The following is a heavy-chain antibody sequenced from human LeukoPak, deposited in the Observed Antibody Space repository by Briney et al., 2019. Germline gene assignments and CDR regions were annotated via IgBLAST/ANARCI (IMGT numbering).Heavy chain of an antibody. CDR1: GGTFSSYA. CDR2: IIPILGIA. Sequence: ASVKVSCKASGGTFSSYAISWVRQAPGQGLEWMGRIIPILGIANYAQKFQGRVTITADKSTSTAYMELSSLRSDDTAVYYCAREGPSRGDAFDIWGQGTMVTVSS. V-gene: IGHV1-69*04. J-gene: IGHJ3*02. CDR3: AREGPSRGDAFDI.